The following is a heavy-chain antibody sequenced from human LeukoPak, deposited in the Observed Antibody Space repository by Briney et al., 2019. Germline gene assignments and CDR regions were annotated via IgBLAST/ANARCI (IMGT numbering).Heavy chain of an antibody. V-gene: IGHV4-59*06. J-gene: IGHJ4*02. CDR1: GGSISSYY. CDR3: ARRKGIQLWTGGFDY. D-gene: IGHD5-18*01. Sequence: SETLSLTCTVSGGSISSYYWSWIRQHPGKGLEWIGHIYYSETTYYNPSLKSRVSISVDMSKSHFSLKLRSVTAADTAVYYCARRKGIQLWTGGFDYWGQGTLVTVSS. CDR2: IYYSETT.